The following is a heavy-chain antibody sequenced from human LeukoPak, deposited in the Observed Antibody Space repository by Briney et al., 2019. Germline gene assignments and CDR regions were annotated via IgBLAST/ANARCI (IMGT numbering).Heavy chain of an antibody. CDR2: ISGSGTNT. V-gene: IGHV3-23*01. D-gene: IGHD6-13*01. Sequence: PGGSLRLSCAASGFTFSSHAMTWVRQTPGKGLEWVSTISGSGTNTYYADSVKGRFTISRDYSKNTLYLQMNSLRVEDTGVYYCATQDGSWGYWGQGTLVTVSS. CDR3: ATQDGSWGY. CDR1: GFTFSSHA. J-gene: IGHJ4*02.